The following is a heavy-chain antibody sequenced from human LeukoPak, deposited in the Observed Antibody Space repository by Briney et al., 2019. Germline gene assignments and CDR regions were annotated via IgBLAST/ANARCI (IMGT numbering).Heavy chain of an antibody. V-gene: IGHV1-24*01. CDR3: ATSSWLGIAAAGNFDY. D-gene: IGHD6-13*01. CDR2: FDPEDGET. CDR1: GHTLTELS. J-gene: IGHJ4*02. Sequence: GASVKVSCKISGHTLTELSMHWVRQAPGKGLEWMGGFDPEDGETIYAQKFQGRVTMTEDTSTDTAYMELSSLRSEDTAVYYCATSSWLGIAAAGNFDYWGQGTLVTVSS.